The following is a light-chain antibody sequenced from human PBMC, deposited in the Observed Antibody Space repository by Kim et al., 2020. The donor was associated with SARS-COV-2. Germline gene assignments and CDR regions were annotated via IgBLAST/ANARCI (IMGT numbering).Light chain of an antibody. V-gene: IGLV3-21*04. J-gene: IGLJ2*01. CDR2: YDK. CDR3: QVWDDTNDHVI. Sequence: APSETATITCGGHDIVSKSVHWYQQRPGPAPTLVIYYDKDRPSGIPERFSGSNSVNTATLTINRVEAGDEADYYCQVWDDTNDHVIFGEGTQLTVL. CDR1: DIVSKS.